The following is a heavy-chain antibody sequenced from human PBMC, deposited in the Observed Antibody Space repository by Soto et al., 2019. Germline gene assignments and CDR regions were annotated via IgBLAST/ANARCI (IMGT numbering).Heavy chain of an antibody. Sequence: GGSLRLSCAASGFTFRNHAMHWVRQAPGKGLEWVALIWYDGSSKYYADSVKGRFTISRDNSKNTLYLEMNSLRAEDTAIYYCGAYCSRTHCYDWFDPWGQGTLVTVSS. CDR2: IWYDGSSK. CDR3: GAYCSRTHCYDWFDP. CDR1: GFTFRNHA. D-gene: IGHD2-2*01. V-gene: IGHV3-33*01. J-gene: IGHJ5*02.